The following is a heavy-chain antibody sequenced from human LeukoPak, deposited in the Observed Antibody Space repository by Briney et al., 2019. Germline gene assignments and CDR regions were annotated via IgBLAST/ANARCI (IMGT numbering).Heavy chain of an antibody. D-gene: IGHD2-2*01. CDR2: ISPGGGST. J-gene: IGHJ3*02. CDR1: GYTFTAYY. V-gene: IGHV1-46*01. Sequence: ASVKVSCKASGYTFTAYYIHWVRQAPGQGLEWMGVISPGGGSTTYAQKFQGRVTITADESTSTAYMELSSLRSEDTAVYYCARDQCVAGSTSCYDAFDIWGQGTMVTVSS. CDR3: ARDQCVAGSTSCYDAFDI.